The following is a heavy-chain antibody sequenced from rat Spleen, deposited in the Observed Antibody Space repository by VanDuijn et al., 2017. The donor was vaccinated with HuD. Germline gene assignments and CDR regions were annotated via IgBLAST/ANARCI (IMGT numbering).Heavy chain of an antibody. J-gene: IGHJ3*01. CDR2: ISYDGSST. D-gene: IGHD1-9*01. V-gene: IGHV5-29*01. CDR1: GFTFSNYG. CDR3: VNTYYGYWFGY. Sequence: EVQLVESGGGLVQPGRSLKLSCAASGFTFSNYGMAWVRQAPKKGLEWVATISYDGSSTYYRDSVKGRFTISRDNAKSTLYLQMGSLRSEDTATYYCVNTYYGYWFGYWGQGTLVTVSS.